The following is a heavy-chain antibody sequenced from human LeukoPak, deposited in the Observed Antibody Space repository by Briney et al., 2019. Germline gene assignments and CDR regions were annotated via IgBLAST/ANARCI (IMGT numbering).Heavy chain of an antibody. J-gene: IGHJ4*02. Sequence: GEALEISYKASGYNFNTYWIGWVRQMPGKGLEWMGVIYPGDSDTRYSPSIQGQVTISADKSITTAYLQWSSLKASDTAMYYCARPLSGGYSSGHFDYWGQGTLVTVSS. CDR3: ARPLSGGYSSGHFDY. CDR2: IYPGDSDT. D-gene: IGHD6-19*01. CDR1: GYNFNTYW. V-gene: IGHV5-51*01.